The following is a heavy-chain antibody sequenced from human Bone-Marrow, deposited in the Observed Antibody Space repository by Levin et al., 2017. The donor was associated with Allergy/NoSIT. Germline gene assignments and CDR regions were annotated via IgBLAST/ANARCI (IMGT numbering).Heavy chain of an antibody. CDR2: ITSSSSYI. V-gene: IGHV3-21*01. Sequence: GGSLRLSCAASGFTFSTYTMNWVRQAPGKGLDWVSSITSSSSYIYYADSVKGRFTISRDNAKNSLNLQMNSLRVEDTAVYYCARGLEYSGLPWGQGTLVTVSS. CDR1: GFTFSTYT. D-gene: IGHD5-12*01. J-gene: IGHJ5*02. CDR3: ARGLEYSGLP.